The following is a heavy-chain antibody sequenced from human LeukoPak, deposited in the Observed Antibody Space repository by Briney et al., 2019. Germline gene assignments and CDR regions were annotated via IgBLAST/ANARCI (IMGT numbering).Heavy chain of an antibody. D-gene: IGHD3-10*01. CDR1: GGSIDSRSYY. CDR3: ANTYRRAVRGDPRFDY. Sequence: PSETLSLTCTVSGGSIDSRSYYWDWIRQPPGKGLEWIGYIYYSGSTYYNPSLKSRVTISVDTSKNQFSLKLSSVTAADTAVYYCANTYRRAVRGDPRFDYWGQGTLVTVSS. CDR2: IYYSGST. V-gene: IGHV4-30-4*08. J-gene: IGHJ4*02.